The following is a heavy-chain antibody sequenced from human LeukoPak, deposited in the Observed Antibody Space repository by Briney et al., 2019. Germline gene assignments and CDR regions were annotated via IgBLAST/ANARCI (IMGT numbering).Heavy chain of an antibody. J-gene: IGHJ5*02. D-gene: IGHD3-3*01. Sequence: TSETLSLTCTVSGGSISSYYWSWIRQPPGKGLEWIGYIYYSGSTNYNPSLKSRVTISVDTSKNQFSLKLSSVTAADTAVYYCARVWGRITIFGVVIRGFDPWGQGTLVTVSS. V-gene: IGHV4-59*01. CDR2: IYYSGST. CDR3: ARVWGRITIFGVVIRGFDP. CDR1: GGSISSYY.